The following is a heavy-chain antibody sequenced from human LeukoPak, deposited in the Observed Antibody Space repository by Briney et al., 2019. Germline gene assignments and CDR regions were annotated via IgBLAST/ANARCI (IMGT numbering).Heavy chain of an antibody. Sequence: GGSLRLSCAASGFTFSSYSMNWVRQAPGKGLEWVSYISSSSSTIYYADSVKGRFTISRDNSKNTLYLQMNSLRAEDTAVYYCAKDRHCSSTSCYLDYWGQGTLVTVSS. D-gene: IGHD2-2*01. CDR2: ISSSSSTI. J-gene: IGHJ4*02. V-gene: IGHV3-48*01. CDR1: GFTFSSYS. CDR3: AKDRHCSSTSCYLDY.